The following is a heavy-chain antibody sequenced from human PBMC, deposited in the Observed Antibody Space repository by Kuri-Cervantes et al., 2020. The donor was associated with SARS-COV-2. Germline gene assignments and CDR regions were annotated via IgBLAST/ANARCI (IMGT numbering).Heavy chain of an antibody. J-gene: IGHJ4*02. D-gene: IGHD1-7*01. Sequence: GESLKISCAASGFTFSSYAMSWVRQAPGKGLEWVSAISGSGGITYYADSVKGRFTISRDNSKNTLYLQMNSLRAEDTAVYYCAGTTSGLAYWGQGTLVTVSS. CDR1: GFTFSSYA. CDR2: ISGSGGIT. CDR3: AGTTSGLAY. V-gene: IGHV3-23*01.